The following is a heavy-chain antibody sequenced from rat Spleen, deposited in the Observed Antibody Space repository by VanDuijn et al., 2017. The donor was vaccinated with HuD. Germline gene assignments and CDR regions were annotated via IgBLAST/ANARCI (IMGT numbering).Heavy chain of an antibody. J-gene: IGHJ3*01. CDR3: ARHDYGYTGNWFAY. V-gene: IGHV5-17*01. D-gene: IGHD1-9*01. Sequence: EVQLVESGGGLVQPGRSLKFSCAASGFTFSDYAMAWVRQAPKKGLEWVATIIYDGSSTYYRDSVKGRFTISRDNAKSTLYLQMDSLRSEDTATYYGARHDYGYTGNWFAYWGQGTLVTVSS. CDR2: IIYDGSST. CDR1: GFTFSDYA.